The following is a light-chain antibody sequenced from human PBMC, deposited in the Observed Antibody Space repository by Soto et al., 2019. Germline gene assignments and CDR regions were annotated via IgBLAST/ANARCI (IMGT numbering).Light chain of an antibody. V-gene: IGLV2-14*01. Sequence: QSALTQPASVSGSPGQSITISCTGTSSDVGGYNYVSWYQQHPGKAPKLMIYDVSRRPSGVSDRFSASKSGNTASLTISGLLVEDEADYYCSSYTSCSTLLFGGGTKLTVL. CDR2: DVS. CDR3: SSYTSCSTLL. J-gene: IGLJ2*01. CDR1: SSDVGGYNY.